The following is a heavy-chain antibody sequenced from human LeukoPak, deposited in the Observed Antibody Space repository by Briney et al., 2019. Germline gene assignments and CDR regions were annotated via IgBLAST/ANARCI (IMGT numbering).Heavy chain of an antibody. CDR2: IYSGGST. D-gene: IGHD6-19*01. CDR1: EFTFSSYP. CDR3: ARDRGSGWGFDY. J-gene: IGHJ4*02. Sequence: GGSLRLSCSASEFTFSSYPMHWVRQAPGKGLEWVSIIYSGGSTDYGESVKGRFTISRDNSKNTVYLQMNSLRAEDTAVYYCARDRGSGWGFDYWGLGILVTVS. V-gene: IGHV3-66*01.